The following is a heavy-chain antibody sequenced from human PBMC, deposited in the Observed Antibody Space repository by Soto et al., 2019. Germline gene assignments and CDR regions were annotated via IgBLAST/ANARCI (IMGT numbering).Heavy chain of an antibody. CDR1: VYGVSSNSAA. V-gene: IGHV6-1*01. Sequence: PSQTLSLTCAISVYGVSSNSAAWNWIMQSPSRGLEWLGRTYYRSKWYSHYAVSVKSRITIKPDTSKNQFSLQLNSVTPVDTAVYYCARVVGSSEHDYLGQGTLVIVSS. CDR2: TYYRSKWYS. D-gene: IGHD6-13*01. CDR3: ARVVGSSEHDY. J-gene: IGHJ4*02.